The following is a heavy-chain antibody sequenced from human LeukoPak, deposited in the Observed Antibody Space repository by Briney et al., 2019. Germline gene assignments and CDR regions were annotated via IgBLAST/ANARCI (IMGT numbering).Heavy chain of an antibody. Sequence: WASVKVSCKASGYTFTGYYMHWVRQAPGQGLEWMGWINPNSGGTNYAQKFQGRVTVTRDTSISTAYMELSRLRSDDTAVYYCARAAVTWIAVAGVDYWGQGTLVTVSS. CDR1: GYTFTGYY. CDR2: INPNSGGT. D-gene: IGHD6-19*01. J-gene: IGHJ4*02. V-gene: IGHV1-2*02. CDR3: ARAAVTWIAVAGVDY.